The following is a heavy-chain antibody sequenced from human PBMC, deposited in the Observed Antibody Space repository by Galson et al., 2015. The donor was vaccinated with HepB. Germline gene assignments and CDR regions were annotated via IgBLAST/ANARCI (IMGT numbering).Heavy chain of an antibody. Sequence: SVKVSCKASGYTFTSYAMHWVRQAPGQRLEWMGWINAGNGNTKYSQKFQGRVTITRDTSASTAYMELSSLRSEGTAVYYCARETLDTATDYWGQGTLVTVSS. D-gene: IGHD5-18*01. CDR2: INAGNGNT. V-gene: IGHV1-3*01. J-gene: IGHJ4*02. CDR1: GYTFTSYA. CDR3: ARETLDTATDY.